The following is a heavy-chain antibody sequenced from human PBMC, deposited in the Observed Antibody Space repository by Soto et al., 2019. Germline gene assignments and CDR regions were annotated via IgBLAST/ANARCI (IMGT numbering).Heavy chain of an antibody. D-gene: IGHD2-2*01. CDR1: GFTLSSYW. J-gene: IGHJ6*02. CDR3: ARDLRSGYCSSTSCHPLVGMDV. V-gene: IGHV3-74*01. CDR2: INNDGSST. Sequence: PGGSLRLSCAASGFTLSSYWMHWVRQSPGKGLEWVSHINNDGSSTYYADSVKGRFTISRDNSKNSLYLQMNSLRAEDTAVYYCARDLRSGYCSSTSCHPLVGMDVWGQGTTVTVSS.